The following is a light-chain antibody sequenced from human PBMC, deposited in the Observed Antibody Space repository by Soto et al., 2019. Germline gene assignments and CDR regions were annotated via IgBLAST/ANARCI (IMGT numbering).Light chain of an antibody. V-gene: IGLV2-14*03. CDR1: GNNFGSSNS. J-gene: IGLJ1*01. CDR2: DVT. Sequence: QSALTQPASVSGSPGQSITVSCVGTGNNFGSSNSVSWYQHHPGKAPKLIIYDVTNRPSGVSDRFSGSKSGNTASLTISGLQAEDEAEYYCLSYTKPSDYVFGTGTKLTVL. CDR3: LSYTKPSDYV.